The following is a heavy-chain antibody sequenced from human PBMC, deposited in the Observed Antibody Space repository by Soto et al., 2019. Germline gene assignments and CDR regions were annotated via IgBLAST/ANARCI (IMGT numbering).Heavy chain of an antibody. CDR3: AKDLNYYGSVYSYYFDY. Sequence: PGGSLRLSCAASGFTFSSYAMSWVRQAPGKGLEWVSAISGSGGSTYYADSVKGRFTISRDNSKNTLYLQMNSLRAEDTAVYYCAKDLNYYGSVYSYYFDYWGQGTLVTVSS. CDR2: ISGSGGST. J-gene: IGHJ4*02. V-gene: IGHV3-23*01. D-gene: IGHD3-10*01. CDR1: GFTFSSYA.